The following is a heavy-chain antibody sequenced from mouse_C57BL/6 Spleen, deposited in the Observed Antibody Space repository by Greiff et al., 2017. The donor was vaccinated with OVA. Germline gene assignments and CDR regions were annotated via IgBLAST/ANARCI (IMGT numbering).Heavy chain of an antibody. CDR2: IYPGDGDT. CDR3: ARGEAGTGVLSAY. J-gene: IGHJ3*01. V-gene: IGHV1-80*01. D-gene: IGHD4-1*01. CDR1: GYAFSSYW. Sequence: VQLQQSGAELVKPGASVKISCKASGYAFSSYWMNWVKQRPGKGLEWIGQIYPGDGDTNYNGKLKGKATLTDAKSSSTANMQHSSLTSEDSAVYCCARGEAGTGVLSAYWGQGTLVTVSA.